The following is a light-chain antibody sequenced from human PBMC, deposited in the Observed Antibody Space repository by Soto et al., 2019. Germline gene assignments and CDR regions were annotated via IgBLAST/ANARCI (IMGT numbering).Light chain of an antibody. J-gene: IGKJ5*01. CDR1: QTISGL. V-gene: IGKV3-11*01. CDR3: QQRHNWPIT. CDR2: DPS. Sequence: EIVLTQSPATLSLSPGERDTLSCRTSQTISGLLNWYQQRPGQAPRLLIYDPSNKATDIPGRFSGSGSGTDFILTISSLDREDFGVYFCQQRHNWPITFGQGTRVDIK.